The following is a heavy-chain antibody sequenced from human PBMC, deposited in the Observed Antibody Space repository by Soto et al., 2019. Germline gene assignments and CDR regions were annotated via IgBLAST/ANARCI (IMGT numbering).Heavy chain of an antibody. J-gene: IGHJ4*02. D-gene: IGHD2-2*01. Sequence: PGGSLRLSCAASGFTVSSNYMSWVRQAPGKGLEWVSVIYSGGSTYYADSVKGRFTISRDNSKNTLYLQMNSLRAEDTAVYYCARQGGYCSSTSCSTPFDYWGQGTLVTVSS. CDR1: GFTVSSNY. CDR3: ARQGGYCSSTSCSTPFDY. V-gene: IGHV3-53*01. CDR2: IYSGGST.